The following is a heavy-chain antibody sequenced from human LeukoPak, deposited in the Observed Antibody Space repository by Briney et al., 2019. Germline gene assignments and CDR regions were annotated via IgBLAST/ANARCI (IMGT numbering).Heavy chain of an antibody. V-gene: IGHV1-18*01. D-gene: IGHD2-2*01. J-gene: IGHJ4*02. CDR2: ISAYNGNT. CDR3: ARVEVVPAAIRARAHFDY. CDR1: GYTFTSYG. Sequence: ASVKVSCKASGYTFTSYGISWVRQAPGQGLEWMGWISAYNGNTNYAQKLQGRVTMTTDTSTSTAYMELRSLRSDDTAVYYCARVEVVPAAIRARAHFDYWGQGTLVTVSS.